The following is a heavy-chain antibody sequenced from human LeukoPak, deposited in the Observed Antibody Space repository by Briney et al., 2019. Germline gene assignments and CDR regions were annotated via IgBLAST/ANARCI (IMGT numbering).Heavy chain of an antibody. CDR1: GDSVSSNTAA. CDR3: AREVLGTGSFDS. CDR2: TYYRSKWYY. D-gene: IGHD7-27*01. Sequence: SQTLSLTCAISGDSVSSNTAAWSWIRQSPSRGLEWLGRTYYRSKWYYDYVVSVKSCITINPESSMNQFSLQLQSVTPEDTAVYYCAREVLGTGSFDSWGQGALVTVSS. J-gene: IGHJ4*02. V-gene: IGHV6-1*03.